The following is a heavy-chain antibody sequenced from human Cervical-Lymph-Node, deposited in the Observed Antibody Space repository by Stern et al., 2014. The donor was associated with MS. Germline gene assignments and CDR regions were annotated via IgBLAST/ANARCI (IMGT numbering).Heavy chain of an antibody. CDR2: FYYTGNT. J-gene: IGHJ4*02. CDR3: ARGGSSWRAFSFDS. CDR1: GCSISSGDYY. Sequence: QVQLQESGPGLVKPSQTLTLTCSVSGCSISSGDYYWSWLRQSPGTGLEWIGYFYYTGNTQYNPSLKSRVTISADTSNNQFSLKLTSVTAADTALYYCARGGSSWRAFSFDSWGQGTVVTVSS. V-gene: IGHV4-30-4*08. D-gene: IGHD1-26*01.